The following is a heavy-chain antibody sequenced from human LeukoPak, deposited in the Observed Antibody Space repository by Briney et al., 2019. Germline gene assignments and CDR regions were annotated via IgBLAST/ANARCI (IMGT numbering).Heavy chain of an antibody. Sequence: ASVKVSCKASGDTFTGYYMHWVRQAPGQGLEWMGRINPNSGGTNYAQKFQGRVTMTRDTSISTAYMELRRLRSDDTAVYYCASPPVHYYDSSGYYDAFDIWGQGTMVTVSS. CDR1: GDTFTGYY. CDR2: INPNSGGT. J-gene: IGHJ3*02. D-gene: IGHD3-22*01. V-gene: IGHV1-2*06. CDR3: ASPPVHYYDSSGYYDAFDI.